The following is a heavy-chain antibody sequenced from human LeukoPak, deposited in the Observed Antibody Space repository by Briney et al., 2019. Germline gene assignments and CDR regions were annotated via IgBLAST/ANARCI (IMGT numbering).Heavy chain of an antibody. CDR1: GFTFSSYA. Sequence: PGGSLRLSCAASGFTFSSYAMSWVRQAPGKGLEWVANIKQDGSQKYYVDSVKGRFTISRDNARNSVYLQMNSLRAGDTAVYYCARIGYSSSCTDYWGQGTLVTVSS. D-gene: IGHD2-2*01. CDR3: ARIGYSSSCTDY. V-gene: IGHV3-7*01. CDR2: IKQDGSQK. J-gene: IGHJ4*02.